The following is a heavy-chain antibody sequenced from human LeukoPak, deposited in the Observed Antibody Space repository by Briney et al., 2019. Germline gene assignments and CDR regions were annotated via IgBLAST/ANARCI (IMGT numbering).Heavy chain of an antibody. Sequence: ASVKVSCKASGYTFTSYYMHWERQAPGQGLEWMGIINPSGGSTSYAQKFQGRVTMTRDTSTSTVYMELSSLRSEDTAVYYCAREDYGGNSRDPTDFDYWGQGTLVTVSS. J-gene: IGHJ4*02. D-gene: IGHD4-23*01. V-gene: IGHV1-46*01. CDR2: INPSGGST. CDR3: AREDYGGNSRDPTDFDY. CDR1: GYTFTSYY.